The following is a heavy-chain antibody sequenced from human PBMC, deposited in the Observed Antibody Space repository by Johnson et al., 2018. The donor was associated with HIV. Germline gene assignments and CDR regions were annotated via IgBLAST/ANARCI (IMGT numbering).Heavy chain of an antibody. V-gene: IGHV3-30*04. Sequence: QVQLVESGGGVVQPGRSLRLSCAASGFSFNSYAMHWVRQAPGKGLEWVAVLSYAGTTEYYADSVKGRFTISRDNSKNTLYLQMNSLRAEDTAVYYCAKPSFAYCGGDCLGAFDIWGQGTMVTVSS. CDR3: AKPSFAYCGGDCLGAFDI. CDR1: GFSFNSYA. CDR2: LSYAGTTE. J-gene: IGHJ3*02. D-gene: IGHD2-21*01.